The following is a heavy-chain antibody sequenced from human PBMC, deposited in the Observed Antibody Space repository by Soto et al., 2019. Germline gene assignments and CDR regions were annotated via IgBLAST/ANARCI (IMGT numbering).Heavy chain of an antibody. CDR3: AKSDSSGWYHHFQH. Sequence: PGGSLRLSWAASGGTCSSHARSWVRQAPGKGLEWVSAISDSRGTSYYADSVKGRFTISRDSSKNTLYLQMNSLRAEDTAVYYCAKSDSSGWYHHFQHWGQGTPVTVSS. V-gene: IGHV3-23*01. D-gene: IGHD6-19*01. CDR1: GGTCSSHA. CDR2: ISDSRGTS. J-gene: IGHJ1*01.